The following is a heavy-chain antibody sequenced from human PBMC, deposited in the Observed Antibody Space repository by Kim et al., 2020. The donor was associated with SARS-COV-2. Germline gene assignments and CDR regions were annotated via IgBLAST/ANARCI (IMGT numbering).Heavy chain of an antibody. CDR3: ATGFVLNASPMPNYDYYD. CDR2: FEPEDGET. CDR1: GYTLTELS. D-gene: IGHD2-2*01. J-gene: IGHJ6*01. Sequence: ASVKVSCKVSGYTLTELSMHWVRQAPGKGLEWMGGFEPEDGETIYAQKFQGIVTITEDTSNTPAYMELSSLRSEATAVYSFATGFVLNASPMPNYDYYD. V-gene: IGHV1-24*01.